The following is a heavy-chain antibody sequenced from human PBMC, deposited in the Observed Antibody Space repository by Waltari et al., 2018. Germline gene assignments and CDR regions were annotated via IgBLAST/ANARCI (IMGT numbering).Heavy chain of an antibody. V-gene: IGHV3-7*01. J-gene: IGHJ3*02. CDR2: IKQDGSEK. Sequence: EVQLVESGGGLVQPGGSLRLSCAAPGLALGSYWRNWVRQAPGKGLEWVANIKQDGSEKYYVDSVKGRFTISRDNAKNSLYLQMNSLRAEDTAVYYCARGLSSAFDIWGQGTMVTVSS. CDR1: GLALGSYW. CDR3: ARGLSSAFDI.